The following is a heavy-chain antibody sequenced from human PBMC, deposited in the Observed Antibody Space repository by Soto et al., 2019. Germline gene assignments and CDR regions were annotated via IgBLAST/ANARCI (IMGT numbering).Heavy chain of an antibody. D-gene: IGHD3-10*01. CDR1: GGTFSSYA. J-gene: IGHJ6*02. CDR3: ARASSGGSGRGGMDV. Sequence: QVQLVQSGAEVKKPGSSVKVSCKPSGGTFSSYAISWVRQAPGQGLEWMGGIIPIFGTANYAQKFQGRVTITEDESTSTAYMELSRLRSEDTAVYYCARASSGGSGRGGMDVWGQGTTVTVSS. V-gene: IGHV1-69*01. CDR2: IIPIFGTA.